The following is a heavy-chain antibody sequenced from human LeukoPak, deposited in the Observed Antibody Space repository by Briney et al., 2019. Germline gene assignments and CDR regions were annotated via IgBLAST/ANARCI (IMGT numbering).Heavy chain of an antibody. Sequence: SVKVSCKASGYTFTGYYIHWVRQAPGQGLEWMGWINPNSGGTNYAQKFQGRVTMTRDTSISTAYMELSRLRSDDTAVYYCARASSTVTTIHYYYYMDVWGKGTTVTVSS. J-gene: IGHJ6*03. CDR1: GYTFTGYY. V-gene: IGHV1-2*02. CDR2: INPNSGGT. D-gene: IGHD4-17*01. CDR3: ARASSTVTTIHYYYYMDV.